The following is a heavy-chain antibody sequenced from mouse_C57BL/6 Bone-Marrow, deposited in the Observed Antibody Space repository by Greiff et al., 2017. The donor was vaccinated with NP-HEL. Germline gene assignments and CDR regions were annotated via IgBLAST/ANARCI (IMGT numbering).Heavy chain of an antibody. Sequence: EASGIDFSRYWMSWVRRAPGKGLEWIGEINPDSSTINYAPSLKDKFIISRDNAKNTLYLQMSKVRSEDTALYYCASDDYLAWFAYWGQGTLVTVSA. CDR3: ASDDYLAWFAY. V-gene: IGHV4-1*01. D-gene: IGHD2-4*01. J-gene: IGHJ3*01. CDR1: GIDFSRYW. CDR2: INPDSSTI.